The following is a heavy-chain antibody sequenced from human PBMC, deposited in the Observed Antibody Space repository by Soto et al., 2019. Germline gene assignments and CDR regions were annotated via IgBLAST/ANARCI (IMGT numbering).Heavy chain of an antibody. CDR2: ISGYNGNT. Sequence: QVQVVQSGDEVKKPGASVKVSCKASGYTFTNYGFSWVRQAPGQGLEWMGWISGYNGNTKYAEKFQGRVTMTTDTPTRTAHMELRSLRSDDTAVYYCAREGKATYNYSGMNVWGQGTAVTVSS. D-gene: IGHD2-2*02. V-gene: IGHV1-18*01. CDR1: GYTFTNYG. J-gene: IGHJ6*02. CDR3: AREGKATYNYSGMNV.